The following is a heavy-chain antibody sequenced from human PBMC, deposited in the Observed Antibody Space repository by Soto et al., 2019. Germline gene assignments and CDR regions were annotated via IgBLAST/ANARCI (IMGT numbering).Heavy chain of an antibody. Sequence: PGGSLRLSCAASGFTFSSYAMTWVRQAPGKGLEWVSVISGGGGSTYYADSVKGRFTISRDNSKNTLNLKMNSLRAEDTAVFYCAKEITIFGVVPAAFDYWGQGPLVTVSS. J-gene: IGHJ4*02. CDR1: GFTFSSYA. CDR2: ISGGGGST. CDR3: AKEITIFGVVPAAFDY. D-gene: IGHD3-3*01. V-gene: IGHV3-23*01.